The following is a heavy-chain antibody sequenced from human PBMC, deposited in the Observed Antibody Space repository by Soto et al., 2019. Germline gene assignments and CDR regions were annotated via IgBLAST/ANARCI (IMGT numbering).Heavy chain of an antibody. J-gene: IGHJ5*02. V-gene: IGHV3-23*01. CDR3: AKARAAGGVYAPGWFDR. CDR2: ISGSGGNT. CDR1: GFTFSSYA. Sequence: EVQVLESGGGLVQPGGSLRLSCAASGFTFSSYAMSWVRQAPGKGLEWVSSISGSGGNTYYAGSVKGRFTSSRDNSKNALYLQMNCLRAEDTAVYYCAKARAAGGVYAPGWFDRWGQGTLVTVSS. D-gene: IGHD2-8*01.